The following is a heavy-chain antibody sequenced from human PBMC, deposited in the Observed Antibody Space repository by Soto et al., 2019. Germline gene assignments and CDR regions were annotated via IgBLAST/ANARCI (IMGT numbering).Heavy chain of an antibody. CDR2: IFHTGSA. Sequence: QVQLQESGPGLMKPSGTLSLTCAVSGGSITSNWWSWVRQPPGKGLEWIAEIFHTGSANYNPSLMGRLTISMDKSRILFSLNLNSVTAADTAVYYCARYIAVSGTRGFDHWGQGTLVTVSS. CDR1: GGSITSNW. V-gene: IGHV4-4*02. D-gene: IGHD2-21*01. J-gene: IGHJ4*02. CDR3: ARYIAVSGTRGFDH.